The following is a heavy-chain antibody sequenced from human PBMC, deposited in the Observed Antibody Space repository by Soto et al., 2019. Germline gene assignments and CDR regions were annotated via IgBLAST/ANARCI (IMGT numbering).Heavy chain of an antibody. V-gene: IGHV3-33*01. CDR1: GFTFSSDG. CDR3: ARSIWGGYYYYGLDV. D-gene: IGHD3-16*01. Sequence: GGSLRLSCAASGFTFSSDGMHWVRQAPGKGLEWVALIWYDGTYKYYADSVKGRFTISRDNSKNTLYLQMNTLRADDTAVYYCARSIWGGYYYYGLDVWGQGTTVTVSS. CDR2: IWYDGTYK. J-gene: IGHJ6*02.